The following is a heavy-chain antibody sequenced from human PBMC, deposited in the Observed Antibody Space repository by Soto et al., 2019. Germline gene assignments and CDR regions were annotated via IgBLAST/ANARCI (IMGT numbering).Heavy chain of an antibody. D-gene: IGHD3-22*01. CDR1: GYTFSDFG. V-gene: IGHV1-18*04. J-gene: IGHJ4*02. CDR2: ISPSNGNT. CDR3: ARSLSYFTYYKCHSFDY. Sequence: ASVKVSCKASGYTFSDFGFSWVRQAPGQGLEWMGWISPSNGNTEYAQKFQDRFIMTLDTSTSTVYMDVKSLTSDDTAVYYCARSLSYFTYYKCHSFDYWGQGTMVTVSS.